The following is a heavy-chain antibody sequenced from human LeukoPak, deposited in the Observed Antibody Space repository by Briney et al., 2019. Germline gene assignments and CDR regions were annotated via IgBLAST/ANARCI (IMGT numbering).Heavy chain of an antibody. CDR3: ATGRWSAAGPFDF. V-gene: IGHV1-24*01. Sequence: ASVKVSCKVSGHTLTELSMHWVRQAPGKGLEWMGSFDPEDGETIYAQKFQGRLTMTEDTSTDTADMDLSSLRSEDTAVYYCATGRWSAAGPFDFWGQGTLVTVSS. CDR2: FDPEDGET. J-gene: IGHJ4*02. D-gene: IGHD6-13*01. CDR1: GHTLTELS.